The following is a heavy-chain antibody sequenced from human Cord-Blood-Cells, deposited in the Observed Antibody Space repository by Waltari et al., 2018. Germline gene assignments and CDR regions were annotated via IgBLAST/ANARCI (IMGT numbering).Heavy chain of an antibody. V-gene: IGHV4-4*07. CDR3: ARGRERGYSSSWYFDY. CDR2: IYTSGST. J-gene: IGHJ4*02. CDR1: GGSISSYY. Sequence: QVQLQESGPGLVKPSETLPLTCTVSGGSISSYYWSWIRQSAGKGLEWIGRIYTSGSTNYNPSLKSRVTMSVDTSKNQFSLKLSSVTAADTAVYYCARGRERGYSSSWYFDYWGQGTLVTVSS. D-gene: IGHD6-13*01.